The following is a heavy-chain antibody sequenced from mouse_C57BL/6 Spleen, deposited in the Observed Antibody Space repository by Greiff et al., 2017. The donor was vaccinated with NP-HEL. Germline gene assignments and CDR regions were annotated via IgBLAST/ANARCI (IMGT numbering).Heavy chain of an antibody. D-gene: IGHD1-1*01. Sequence: VQLQQSGPELVKPGASVKISCKASGYTFTDYYINWVKHRPGQGLEWIGWIFPGSGSTYYNEKFKGKATLTVDKSSSTAYMLLSSLTSEDSAVYFCARPYYYGSSSYYFDYWGQGTTLTVSS. V-gene: IGHV1-75*01. CDR3: ARPYYYGSSSYYFDY. J-gene: IGHJ2*01. CDR1: GYTFTDYY. CDR2: IFPGSGST.